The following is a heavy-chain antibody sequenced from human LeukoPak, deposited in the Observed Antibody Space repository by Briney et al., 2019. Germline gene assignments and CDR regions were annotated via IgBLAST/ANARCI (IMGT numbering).Heavy chain of an antibody. D-gene: IGHD2-2*01. CDR2: IGSGSYI. Sequence: GGSLRLSCAASGFTFSTYRMNWVRQAPGKGLEWVSSIGSGSYIYYADSLKGRFTISRDNAKNSLFLQMNSLRAEDTAVYYCARDKAQYRHFDSWGQETLVTVSS. CDR1: GFTFSTYR. V-gene: IGHV3-21*01. CDR3: ARDKAQYRHFDS. J-gene: IGHJ4*02.